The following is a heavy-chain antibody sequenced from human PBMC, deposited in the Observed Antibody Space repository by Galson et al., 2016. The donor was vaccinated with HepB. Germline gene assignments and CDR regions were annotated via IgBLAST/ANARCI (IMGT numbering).Heavy chain of an antibody. Sequence: SLRLSCAVSAGTFKNYAMNWVRQAPGKGLEWVAAISGSGGRTSYEDSVRGRFTISRDNSKNTLFLRMKSVGVEDTAVYFCAKSGFFGELDKWCQGSGVVVSS. D-gene: IGHD3-10*01. V-gene: IGHV3-23*01. CDR2: ISGSGGRT. CDR1: AGTFKNYA. CDR3: AKSGFFGELDK. J-gene: IGHJ4*02.